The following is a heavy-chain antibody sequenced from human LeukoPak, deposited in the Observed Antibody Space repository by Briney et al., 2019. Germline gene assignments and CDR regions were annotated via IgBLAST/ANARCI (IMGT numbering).Heavy chain of an antibody. CDR1: GFTFSSYA. CDR2: ISGSGGST. J-gene: IGHJ4*02. V-gene: IGHV3-23*01. Sequence: GGSLRLSCAASGFTFSSYAMSWVRQAPGEGLEWVSAISGSGGSTYYADSVKGRFTISRDNSKNTLYLQMNSLRAEDTAVYYCAKDPRDYGGNRDLYYFDYWGQGTLVTVSS. CDR3: AKDPRDYGGNRDLYYFDY. D-gene: IGHD4-23*01.